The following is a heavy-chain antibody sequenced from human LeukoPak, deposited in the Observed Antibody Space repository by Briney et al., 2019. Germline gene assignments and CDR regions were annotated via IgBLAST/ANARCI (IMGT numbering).Heavy chain of an antibody. CDR2: ISSSSNTI. CDR1: GFTFSSYS. J-gene: IGHJ6*02. Sequence: HSGGSLRLSCAASGFTFSSYSMNWVRQAPGKGLEWVSYISSSSNTIYYADSVKGRFTISRDNAKNSLFLQMNSLRAEDTAVYYCARDYFYPMDVWGQGTTVTVSS. V-gene: IGHV3-48*01. CDR3: ARDYFYPMDV.